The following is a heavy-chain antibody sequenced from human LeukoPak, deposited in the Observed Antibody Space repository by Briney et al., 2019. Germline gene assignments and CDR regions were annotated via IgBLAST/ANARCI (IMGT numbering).Heavy chain of an antibody. D-gene: IGHD5-18*01. CDR3: ARHLWIQPTYYYGMDV. J-gene: IGHJ6*02. CDR1: GGTFSSYA. CDR2: IIPIFGTA. V-gene: IGHV1-69*13. Sequence: ASVKVSCKASGGTFSSYAISWVRQAPGQGLEWMGGIIPIFGTANYAQKFQGGVTITADESTSTAYMELSSLRSEDTAVYYCARHLWIQPTYYYGMDVWGQGTTVTVSS.